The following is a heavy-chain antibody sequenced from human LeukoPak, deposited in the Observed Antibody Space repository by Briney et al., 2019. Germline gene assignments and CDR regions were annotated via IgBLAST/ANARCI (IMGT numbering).Heavy chain of an antibody. CDR3: AKEMVRGVIGNWFDP. CDR1: AFIFRSYG. CDR2: ISGSGGTT. J-gene: IGHJ5*02. V-gene: IGHV3-23*01. Sequence: DPGGSLRLSCAASAFIFRSYGMHWVRQAPGKGLAWVSAISGSGGTTYYADSVKGRFTISRDNSKNTLYLQMSSLRAEDTAVYYCAKEMVRGVIGNWFDPWGQGTLVTVSS. D-gene: IGHD3-10*01.